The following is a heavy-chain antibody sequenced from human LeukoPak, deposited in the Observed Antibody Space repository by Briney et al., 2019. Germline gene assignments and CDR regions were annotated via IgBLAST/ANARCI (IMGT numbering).Heavy chain of an antibody. CDR3: ARGGRRYFDYFDY. CDR2: INAGNGNT. J-gene: IGHJ4*02. Sequence: GASVKVPCKASGYTFTSYAMHWVRQAPGQRLEWMGWINAGNGNTKYSQKFQGRVTITRDTSASTAYMELSSLRSEDTAVYYCARGGRRYFDYFDYWGQGTLVTVSS. D-gene: IGHD3-9*01. CDR1: GYTFTSYA. V-gene: IGHV1-3*01.